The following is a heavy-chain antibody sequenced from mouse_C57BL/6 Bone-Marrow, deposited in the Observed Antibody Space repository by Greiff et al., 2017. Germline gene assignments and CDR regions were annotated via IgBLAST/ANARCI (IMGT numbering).Heavy chain of an antibody. CDR1: GYAFSSSW. CDR3: VLLGGYFDV. Sequence: VQLQQSGPELVKPGASVKISCKASGYAFSSSWMNWVKQRPGKGLEWIGRIYPGDGDTNYNGKFKGNATLTADKSSSTAYMQLSSLTSEDSAVYFCVLLGGYFDVWGTGTTVTVSS. D-gene: IGHD1-1*01. J-gene: IGHJ1*03. V-gene: IGHV1-82*01. CDR2: IYPGDGDT.